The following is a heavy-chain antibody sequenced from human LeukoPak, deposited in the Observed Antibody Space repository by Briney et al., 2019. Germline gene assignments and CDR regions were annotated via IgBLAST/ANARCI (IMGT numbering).Heavy chain of an antibody. Sequence: ASVKVSCKASGYTFTGYYIHWVRQAPGQGPKWMGWIYPHSGGTNYAQKFQGRVTMTRDTSISTAYMELSRLRSDDTAVYYCARDQVDAGSYFAFFDYWGQGTLVTVSS. CDR1: GYTFTGYY. CDR2: IYPHSGGT. CDR3: ARDQVDAGSYFAFFDY. J-gene: IGHJ4*02. D-gene: IGHD1-26*01. V-gene: IGHV1-2*02.